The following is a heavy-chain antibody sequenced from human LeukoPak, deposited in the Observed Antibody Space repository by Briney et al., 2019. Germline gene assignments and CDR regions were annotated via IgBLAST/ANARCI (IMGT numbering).Heavy chain of an antibody. Sequence: RGASVKVSCKASGYTFTGYYMHWVRQAPGQGLEWMGWINPNSGGTNYAQKFQGRVTMTRDTSISTAYMELSRLRSDDTAVYYCARGPFYCGSGSYLWFDPWGQGTLVTVSS. D-gene: IGHD3-10*01. J-gene: IGHJ5*02. CDR2: INPNSGGT. CDR1: GYTFTGYY. CDR3: ARGPFYCGSGSYLWFDP. V-gene: IGHV1-2*02.